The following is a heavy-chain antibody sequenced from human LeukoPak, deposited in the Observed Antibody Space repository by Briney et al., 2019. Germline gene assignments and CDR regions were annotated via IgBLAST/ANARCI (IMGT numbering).Heavy chain of an antibody. Sequence: GGSLRLSCEASGFTFNNYWMSWVRQAPGRGLEWVANIRYDGSEKHYVDSVKGRFTISRDNAKNSLYLQMNSLRAEDTAVYYCASKVMAWGQGTLVTVSS. CDR3: ASKVMA. J-gene: IGHJ5*02. V-gene: IGHV3-7*01. CDR1: GFTFNNYW. CDR2: IRYDGSEK.